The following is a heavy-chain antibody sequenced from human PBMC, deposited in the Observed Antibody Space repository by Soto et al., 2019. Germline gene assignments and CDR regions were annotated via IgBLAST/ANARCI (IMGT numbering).Heavy chain of an antibody. D-gene: IGHD4-17*01. V-gene: IGHV1-18*01. CDR1: GYTFTSYG. CDR3: ARDRPLMTTVTTGETSSFDY. J-gene: IGHJ4*02. Sequence: QVQLVQSGAEVKKPGASVKVSCKASGYTFTSYGISWVRQAPGQGLEWMGWISAYNGNTNYAQKLQGRVTMTTDTSTSPAYMELRSLRSDDTAVYYCARDRPLMTTVTTGETSSFDYWGQGTLVTVSS. CDR2: ISAYNGNT.